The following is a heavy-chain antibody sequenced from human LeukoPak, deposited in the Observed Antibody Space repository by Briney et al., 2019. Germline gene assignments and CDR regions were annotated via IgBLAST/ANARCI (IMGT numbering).Heavy chain of an antibody. D-gene: IGHD4-11*01. CDR3: ARVTQRDSNLYGMDV. CDR1: GYTFTSYA. J-gene: IGHJ6*02. CDR2: INDGNGYT. V-gene: IGHV1-3*01. Sequence: ASVKVSCKASGYTFTSYALHWVRQAPGQGLECMGWINDGNGYTRHLQKFQDRVTITQDTSANTAYLELSGLRSEDTAVYYCARVTQRDSNLYGMDVWGQGTTVTVSS.